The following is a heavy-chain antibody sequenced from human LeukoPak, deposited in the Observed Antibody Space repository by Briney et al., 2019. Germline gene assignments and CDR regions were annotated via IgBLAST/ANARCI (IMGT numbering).Heavy chain of an antibody. CDR1: GFTFSSYA. Sequence: GGSLRLSCAASGFTFSSYAMHWVRQAPGKGLEWVAVISYDGSNKYYADSVKGRFTISRDNSKNTLYLQMNSLRAEDTAVYYCARDARVGVLDGLGNAFDIWGQGTMVTVSS. D-gene: IGHD2-8*02. CDR2: ISYDGSNK. V-gene: IGHV3-30-3*01. J-gene: IGHJ3*02. CDR3: ARDARVGVLDGLGNAFDI.